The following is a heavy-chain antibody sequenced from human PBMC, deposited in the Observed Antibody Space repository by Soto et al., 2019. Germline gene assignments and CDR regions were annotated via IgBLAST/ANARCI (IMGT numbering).Heavy chain of an antibody. CDR3: ARQGRLGFGGDYYYGMDV. V-gene: IGHV3-30*07. J-gene: IGHJ6*02. D-gene: IGHD3-10*01. Sequence: TISRDNSKNTLYLQMNSLRAEDTAVYYCARQGRLGFGGDYYYGMDVWGQGTTVTVSS.